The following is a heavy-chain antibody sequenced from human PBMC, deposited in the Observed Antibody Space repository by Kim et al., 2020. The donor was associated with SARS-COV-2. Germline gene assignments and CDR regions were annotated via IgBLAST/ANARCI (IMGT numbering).Heavy chain of an antibody. D-gene: IGHD3-10*01. CDR2: ISYDGSTN. CDR1: GFTFSSYS. V-gene: IGHV3-30*04. Sequence: GGSLRLSCAASGFTFSSYSMHWVRQAPGKGLEWVAVISYDGSTNYSADSEKGRTTISSDSSKTPLHQQINRLTAEDAADYYSGGGLNYYGSGGDGDYCG. CDR3: GGGLNYYGSGGDGDY. J-gene: IGHJ4*01.